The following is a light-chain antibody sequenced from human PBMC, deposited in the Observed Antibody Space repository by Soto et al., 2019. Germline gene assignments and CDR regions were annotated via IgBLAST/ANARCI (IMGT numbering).Light chain of an antibody. CDR2: KAS. J-gene: IGKJ1*01. V-gene: IGKV1-5*03. CDR3: QQYNSYAVT. Sequence: DIQMHQSPSTLSASVGDRVTITCRASQSISSWLAWYQQKPGKAPKLLIYKASSLESGVPSRFSGSASGKEFTLTISSLQPDDFATYYCQQYNSYAVTCGQGTKVEIK. CDR1: QSISSW.